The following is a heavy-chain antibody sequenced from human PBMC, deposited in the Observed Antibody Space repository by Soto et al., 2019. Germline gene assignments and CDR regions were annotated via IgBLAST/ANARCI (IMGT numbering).Heavy chain of an antibody. V-gene: IGHV4-30-2*01. CDR1: GGSISSGGYS. CDR3: ARSRDGYNQFDH. D-gene: IGHD5-12*01. J-gene: IGHJ4*02. Sequence: SETLSLTCAVSGGSISSGGYSWSWIRQPPGKGLEWIGYIYHSGSTYYNPSLKSRVTISVDRSKNQFSLKLSSVTAADTAVYYCARSRDGYNQFDHWGQGTLVTVSS. CDR2: IYHSGST.